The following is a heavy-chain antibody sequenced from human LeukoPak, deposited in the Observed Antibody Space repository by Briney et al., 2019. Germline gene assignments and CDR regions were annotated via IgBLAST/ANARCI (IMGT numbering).Heavy chain of an antibody. CDR1: GYSFTTYW. D-gene: IGHD4-17*01. V-gene: IGHV5-51*01. Sequence: GESLKISCKASGYSFTTYWIGWVRQMPGKGLEWMGIIYPADSTAHYSPSFQGQVTISVDKSINTAYLQWSSLKASDTAMYYCARRTVTDDWYFDLWGRGTLVTVSS. CDR3: ARRTVTDDWYFDL. J-gene: IGHJ2*01. CDR2: IYPADSTA.